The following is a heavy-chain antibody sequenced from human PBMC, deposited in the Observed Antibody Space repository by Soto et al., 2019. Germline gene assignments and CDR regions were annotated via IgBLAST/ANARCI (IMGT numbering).Heavy chain of an antibody. D-gene: IGHD6-6*01. CDR3: AREVSEYSSSSYGMDV. J-gene: IGHJ6*02. V-gene: IGHV4-30-4*01. CDR1: GGSISSGDYY. CDR2: IYYSGST. Sequence: QVQLQESGPGLVKPSQTLSLTCTVSGGSISSGDYYWSWIRQPPGKGLEWIGYIYYSGSTYYNPSLKSRVTISVDTSKNQFSLKLSSVTAADTAVYYCAREVSEYSSSSYGMDVWGQGTTVTVSS.